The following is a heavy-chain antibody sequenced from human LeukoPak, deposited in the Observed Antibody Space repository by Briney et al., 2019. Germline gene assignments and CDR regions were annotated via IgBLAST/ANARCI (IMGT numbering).Heavy chain of an antibody. CDR2: IYYSGGT. D-gene: IGHD2-2*01. CDR1: GGSISSSSYY. CDR3: ARDLAGGYCSSTSCYGPGLGY. J-gene: IGHJ4*02. Sequence: SETLSLTCTVSGGSISSSSYYWGWIRQPPGKGLEWIGSIYYSGGTYYNPSLKSRVTISVDTSKNQFSLKLSSVTAADTAVYYCARDLAGGYCSSTSCYGPGLGYWGQGTLVTVSS. V-gene: IGHV4-39*01.